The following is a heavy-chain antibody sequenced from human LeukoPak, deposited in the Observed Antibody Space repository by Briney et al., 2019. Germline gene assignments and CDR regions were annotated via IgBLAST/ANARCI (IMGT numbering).Heavy chain of an antibody. D-gene: IGHD3-22*01. J-gene: IGHJ4*02. CDR1: GFAFSTYS. Sequence: GGSLRLSCAASGFAFSTYSMNWVRQAPGKGLEWVSSINSDSIYIYYADSVRGRFIISRDNAKNSLYLQMNSLRAEDTALYYCARAWGHHYDSSGQYYFDYWGQGTLVTVSS. CDR3: ARAWGHHYDSSGQYYFDY. CDR2: INSDSIYI. V-gene: IGHV3-21*04.